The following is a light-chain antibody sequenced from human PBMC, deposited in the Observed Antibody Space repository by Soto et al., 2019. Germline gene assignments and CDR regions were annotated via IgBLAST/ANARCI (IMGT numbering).Light chain of an antibody. CDR1: QSVSSRD. CDR3: QQYDNSPGYT. CDR2: ATS. Sequence: EIVLTQSPGTLSLSPGERATLSCRASQSVSSRDLAWYQQKPGQAPRLLIYATSSRAAGIPDRFSGSGSGTDFTLTISRLEPEDFAVYYCQQYDNSPGYTFGQGTQLEIK. V-gene: IGKV3-20*01. J-gene: IGKJ2*01.